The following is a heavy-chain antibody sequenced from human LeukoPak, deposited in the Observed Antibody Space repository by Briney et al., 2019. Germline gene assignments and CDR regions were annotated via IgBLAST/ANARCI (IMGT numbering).Heavy chain of an antibody. V-gene: IGHV3-23*01. D-gene: IGHD5-12*01. CDR1: GFTFTNYA. Sequence: GGSLRLSCVASGFTFTNYAVSWVRQSPGKGLEWVSAIVGGGDTTYYADSVKGRFTISRDNSKNTLYLQMNTLRAEDTAVYYCAKEGAVASVGYFDQWGQGTLVTVSS. J-gene: IGHJ4*02. CDR3: AKEGAVASVGYFDQ. CDR2: IVGGGDTT.